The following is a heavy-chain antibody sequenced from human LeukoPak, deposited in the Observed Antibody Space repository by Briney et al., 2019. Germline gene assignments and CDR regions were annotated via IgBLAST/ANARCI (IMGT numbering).Heavy chain of an antibody. CDR2: ISDRHAT. J-gene: IGHJ4*02. D-gene: IGHD2-15*01. CDR3: ATSALAV. CDR1: GFIFNKYT. Sequence: PGGSLRLSCAASGFIFNKYTMNWVRQAPGKGLEWPSYISDRHATYYADSVKGRFTISRDNAKNSLSLQMNNLRAADTAVYFCATSALAVWGQGTVVTVSS. V-gene: IGHV3-48*01.